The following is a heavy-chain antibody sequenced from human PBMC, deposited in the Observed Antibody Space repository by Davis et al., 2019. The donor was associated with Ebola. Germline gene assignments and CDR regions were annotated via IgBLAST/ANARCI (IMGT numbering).Heavy chain of an antibody. J-gene: IGHJ4*02. Sequence: GGSLRLSCAASGFTFFDSSLNWVRQAPGKGLEWVSSMLVGSNHKYYADSVKGRFTISSDDAENSVYLHMNSLRVEDTAMYYCARYRSPPGDFDSWGRGTLVTVSS. V-gene: IGHV3-21*01. CDR3: ARYRSPPGDFDS. D-gene: IGHD2-8*02. CDR2: MLVGSNHK. CDR1: GFTFFDSS.